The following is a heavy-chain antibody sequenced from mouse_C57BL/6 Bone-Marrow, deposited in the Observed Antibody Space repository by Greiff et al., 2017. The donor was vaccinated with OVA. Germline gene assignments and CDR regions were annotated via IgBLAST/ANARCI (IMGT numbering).Heavy chain of an antibody. D-gene: IGHD1-1*01. V-gene: IGHV5-6*01. CDR3: ARHYYGSSYY. CDR2: ISSGGSYN. Sequence: EVQLVESGGDLVKPGGSLKLSCAASGFTFSSYGMSWVRQTPDKRLEWVATISSGGSYNYYQDSVKGRFTISRDTAKNTLYLQMSSLKSEDTAMYYCARHYYGSSYYWGQGTTLTVSS. J-gene: IGHJ2*01. CDR1: GFTFSSYG.